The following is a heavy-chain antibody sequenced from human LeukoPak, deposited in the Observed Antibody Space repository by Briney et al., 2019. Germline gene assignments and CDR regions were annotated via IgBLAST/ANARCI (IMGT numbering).Heavy chain of an antibody. CDR1: GGSISSSSYY. V-gene: IGHV4-61*01. D-gene: IGHD2-2*01. CDR3: AREKKGIVVVPAATEAYYYYYGMDV. CDR2: IYYSGST. Sequence: SETLSLTCTVSGGSISSSSYYWGWIRQPPGKGLEWIGYIYYSGSTNYNPSLKSRVTISVDTSKNQFSLKLSSVTAADTAVYYCAREKKGIVVVPAATEAYYYYYGMDVWGQGTTVTVSS. J-gene: IGHJ6*02.